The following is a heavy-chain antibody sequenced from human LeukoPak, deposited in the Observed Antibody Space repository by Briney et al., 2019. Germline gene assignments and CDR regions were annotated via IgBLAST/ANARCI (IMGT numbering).Heavy chain of an antibody. CDR3: ARDGGYCSGGSCYSGFFDP. J-gene: IGHJ5*02. CDR2: IYYSGST. V-gene: IGHV4-39*07. D-gene: IGHD2-15*01. CDR1: GGSISSSSYY. Sequence: SETLSLTCTVSGGSISSSSYYWGWIRQPPGKGLEWIGSIYYSGSTYYNPSLKSRVTISVDTSKNQFSLKLSSVTAADTAVYYCARDGGYCSGGSCYSGFFDPWGQGTLVTVSS.